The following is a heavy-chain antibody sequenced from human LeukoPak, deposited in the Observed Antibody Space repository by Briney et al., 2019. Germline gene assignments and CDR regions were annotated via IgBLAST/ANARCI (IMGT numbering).Heavy chain of an antibody. CDR3: ARVYDFWSGYFDY. J-gene: IGHJ4*02. CDR1: PVTFGTSA. CDR2: IKQDGSEK. Sequence: GGSLRLSCVGSPVTFGTSAMSWVRQAPGKGLEWVANIKQDGSEKYYVDSVKGRFTISRDNAKNSLYLQMNSLRAEDTAVYYCARVYDFWSGYFDYWGQGTLVTVSS. V-gene: IGHV3-7*01. D-gene: IGHD3-3*01.